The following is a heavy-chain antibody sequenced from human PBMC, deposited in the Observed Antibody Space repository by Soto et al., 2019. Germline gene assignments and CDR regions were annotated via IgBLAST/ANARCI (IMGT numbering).Heavy chain of an antibody. CDR2: IYYSGST. CDR3: ARGVASSSRTSLIY. CDR1: GDSIRSYY. V-gene: IGHV4-59*01. D-gene: IGHD6-13*01. J-gene: IGHJ4*02. Sequence: SETLSLTCTVSGDSIRSYYWSWIRQPPGKGLEWIGYIYYSGSTNYNPSLKSRVTMSIDTTKNQFPLKLSSVTAADTAIYYCARGVASSSRTSLIYWGQGALVTVS.